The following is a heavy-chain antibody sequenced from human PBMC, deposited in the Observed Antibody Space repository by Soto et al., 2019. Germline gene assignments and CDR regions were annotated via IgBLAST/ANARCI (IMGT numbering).Heavy chain of an antibody. J-gene: IGHJ4*02. D-gene: IGHD5-12*01. V-gene: IGHV4-34*01. CDR2: INHSGRT. CDR3: ARGGDGGYVV. Sequence: SETLSLTCAVYGGSFRGYYWSWIRQPPRKGLEWIGEINHSGRTNYSPSLKSRLTISVDTSKNQFTLNLSSVTATDTAVYYCARGGDGGYVVWGQGTLVTVSS. CDR1: GGSFRGYY.